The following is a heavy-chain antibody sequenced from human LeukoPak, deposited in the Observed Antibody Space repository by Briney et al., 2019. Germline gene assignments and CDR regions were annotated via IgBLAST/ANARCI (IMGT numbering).Heavy chain of an antibody. J-gene: IGHJ4*02. CDR3: ATSKDTAGGPY. Sequence: GGSLRLSCAASGFTFTSYWMTWVRQAPGKGLEWVANVRQDGGATYYGDSVKGRFTISRENSKTSLFLQMNSLRADDTAIYYCATSKDTAGGPYWGQGTLVTVSS. CDR2: VRQDGGAT. D-gene: IGHD5-18*01. V-gene: IGHV3-7*01. CDR1: GFTFTSYW.